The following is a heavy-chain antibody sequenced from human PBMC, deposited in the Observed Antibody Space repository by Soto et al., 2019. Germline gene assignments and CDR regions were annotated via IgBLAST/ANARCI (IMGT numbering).Heavy chain of an antibody. V-gene: IGHV4-59*01. CDR3: ARATYGGLTTG. CDR1: GTSIESYY. Sequence: KTSETLSLTCSVSGTSIESYYWTWLRQAPGKGPEWIGYMSYSGTSDFNPSLKSRVSIIVDTSKSQFSLKLNFVTAADTAIYYCARATYGGLTTGWGPGIPVTVSS. CDR2: MSYSGTS. J-gene: IGHJ4*02. D-gene: IGHD4-17*01.